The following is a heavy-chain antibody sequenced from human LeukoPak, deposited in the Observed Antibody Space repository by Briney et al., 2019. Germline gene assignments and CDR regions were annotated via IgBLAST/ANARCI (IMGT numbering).Heavy chain of an antibody. CDR2: INHSGST. Sequence: SETLSLTCAVYGVSFSGYYWSWIRHPPGKGLEWIGEINHSGSTNYNPSLKSRVTISVDTSKNQFSLKLSSVTAADTAVYYCARAKRYNWKGVDYWGQGTLVTVSS. V-gene: IGHV4-34*01. CDR1: GVSFSGYY. CDR3: ARAKRYNWKGVDY. D-gene: IGHD1-20*01. J-gene: IGHJ4*02.